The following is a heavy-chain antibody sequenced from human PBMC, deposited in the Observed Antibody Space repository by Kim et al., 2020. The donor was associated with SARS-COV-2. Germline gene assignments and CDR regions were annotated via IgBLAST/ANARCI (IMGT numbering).Heavy chain of an antibody. J-gene: IGHJ4*02. CDR3: ARLRHYYDSSGYYYLD. Sequence: SETLSLTCTVSGGSISSSSYYWGWIRQPPGKGLEWIGSIYYSGSTYYNPSLKSRVTISVDTSKNQFSLKLSSVTAADTAVYYCARLRHYYDSSGYYYLDWGQGTLVTVSS. V-gene: IGHV4-39*01. CDR2: IYYSGST. D-gene: IGHD3-22*01. CDR1: GGSISSSSYY.